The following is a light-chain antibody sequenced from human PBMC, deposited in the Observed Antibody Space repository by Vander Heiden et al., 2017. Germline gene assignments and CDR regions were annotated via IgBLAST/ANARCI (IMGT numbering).Light chain of an antibody. CDR3: TSFTSSNIYV. J-gene: IGLJ1*01. Sequence: QSALSQPASVSGSPGQSITISCTGTSSDVGGYNYVSWYQQHPGKVPKLLIVDVSARPSGVSNRFSGSKSGNTASLTISGLQADDGADYYCTSFTSSNIYVFGTGTTVTVL. CDR1: SSDVGGYNY. V-gene: IGLV2-14*03. CDR2: DVS.